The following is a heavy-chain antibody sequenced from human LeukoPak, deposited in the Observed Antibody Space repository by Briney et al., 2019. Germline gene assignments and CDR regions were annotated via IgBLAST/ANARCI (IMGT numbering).Heavy chain of an antibody. Sequence: PSETLSLTCTVSGGSISSYYWSWIRQPPGKGLEWIGYIYYSGNTNYNPSLKRRVTISVDTFKNQFSLKLSSVTAADTAVYYCARGIAVAGTWFDPWGQRTLVTVSS. J-gene: IGHJ5*02. D-gene: IGHD6-19*01. V-gene: IGHV4-59*01. CDR1: GGSISSYY. CDR2: IYYSGNT. CDR3: ARGIAVAGTWFDP.